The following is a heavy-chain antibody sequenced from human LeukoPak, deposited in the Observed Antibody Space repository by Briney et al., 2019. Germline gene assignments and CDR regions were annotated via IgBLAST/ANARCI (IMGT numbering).Heavy chain of an antibody. CDR3: ATYVYGDGFDY. V-gene: IGHV3-30*03. D-gene: IGHD4-17*01. CDR1: GFTFSSYG. Sequence: PGGSLRLSCAASGFTFSSYGMHWVRQAPGKGLEWVAVISYDGSNKYYADSVKGRFTISRDNSKNTLYLQMNSLRAEDTAVYYCATYVYGDGFDYWGQGTLVTVSS. J-gene: IGHJ4*02. CDR2: ISYDGSNK.